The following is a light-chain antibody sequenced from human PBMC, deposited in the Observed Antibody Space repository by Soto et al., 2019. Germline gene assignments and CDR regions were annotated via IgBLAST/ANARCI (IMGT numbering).Light chain of an antibody. Sequence: IQMTQSPSTLSESIGDRVTITCRASQGISSCLAWYQKKPGKAPSVLIYRASRLQSAVPSRFSGSGSGTEFTLTISSLQPDDSATYYCQQYNSYPPTFGQGTKVEVK. CDR3: QQYNSYPPT. CDR2: RAS. CDR1: QGISSC. V-gene: IGKV1-5*03. J-gene: IGKJ1*01.